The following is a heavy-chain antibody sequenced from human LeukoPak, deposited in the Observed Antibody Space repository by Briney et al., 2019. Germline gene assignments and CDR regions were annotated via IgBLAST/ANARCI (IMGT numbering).Heavy chain of an antibody. CDR1: GFTFSSYG. J-gene: IGHJ4*02. V-gene: IGHV3-30*18. CDR2: ISYDGSNK. CDR3: AKGLGYYDSSGYGFDY. Sequence: GGSLRLSCAASGFTFSSYGMHWVRQAPGKGLEWVAVISYDGSNKYYADSVKGRFTISRDNSKNTLYLQMDSLRAEDTAVYYCAKGLGYYDSSGYGFDYWGQGTLVTVSS. D-gene: IGHD3-22*01.